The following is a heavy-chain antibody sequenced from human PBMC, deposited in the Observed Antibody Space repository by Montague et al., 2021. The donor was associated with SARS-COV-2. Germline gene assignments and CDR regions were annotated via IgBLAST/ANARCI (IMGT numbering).Heavy chain of an antibody. V-gene: IGHV3-21*01. D-gene: IGHD6-6*01. CDR1: GFTFSSYS. J-gene: IGHJ6*02. CDR2: ISSSSSYI. Sequence: SLRLSCAASGFTFSSYSMNWVRQAPGKGLEWVSSISSSSSYIYYADSVKGRFTISRDNAKNSLYLQMNSLRAEDTAVYYCARDRLVKYVDYYYYYGMGVWGQGTTVTVSS. CDR3: ARDRLVKYVDYYYYYGMGV.